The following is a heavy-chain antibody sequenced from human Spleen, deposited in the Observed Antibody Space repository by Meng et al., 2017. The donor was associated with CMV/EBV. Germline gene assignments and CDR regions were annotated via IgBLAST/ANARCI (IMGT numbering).Heavy chain of an antibody. CDR3: ARGRGGATTRYFDY. Sequence: GESLKISCAASGFTFSSYAMSWVRQAPGRGLECLSTISDDGGRTFYADSVKGRFTISRDNSKNTLYLQMGSLRAEDMAVYYCARGRGGATTRYFDYWGQGTLVTVSS. J-gene: IGHJ4*02. V-gene: IGHV3-64*02. CDR1: GFTFSSYA. D-gene: IGHD1-26*01. CDR2: ISDDGGRT.